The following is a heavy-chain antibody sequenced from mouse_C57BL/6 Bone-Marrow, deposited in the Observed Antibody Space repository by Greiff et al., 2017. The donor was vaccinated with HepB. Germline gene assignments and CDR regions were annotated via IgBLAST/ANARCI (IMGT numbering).Heavy chain of an antibody. CDR1: GFSFNTYA. Sequence: EVHLVESGGGLVQPKGSLKLSCAASGFSFNTYAMNWVRQAPGKGLEWVARIRSKSNNYATYYADSVKDRFTISRDDSESMLYLQMNNLKTEDTAMYYCVRHRGNYWYFDVWGTGTTVTVSS. CDR2: IRSKSNNYAT. D-gene: IGHD2-1*01. CDR3: VRHRGNYWYFDV. J-gene: IGHJ1*03. V-gene: IGHV10-1*01.